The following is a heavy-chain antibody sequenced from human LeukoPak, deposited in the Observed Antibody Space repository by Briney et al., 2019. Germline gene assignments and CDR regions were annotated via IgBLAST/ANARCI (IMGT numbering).Heavy chain of an antibody. CDR2: IYYSGST. D-gene: IGHD3-22*01. CDR3: ARGYYYDSSGYPDAFDI. J-gene: IGHJ3*02. V-gene: IGHV4-59*01. CDR1: GGSISSYY. Sequence: SETLPLTCTVSGGSISSYYWSWLRQPPGKGLEWIGYIYYSGSTNYNPSLKSRVTISVDTSKNQFSLKLSSVTAADTAVYYCARGYYYDSSGYPDAFDIWGQGTMVTVSS.